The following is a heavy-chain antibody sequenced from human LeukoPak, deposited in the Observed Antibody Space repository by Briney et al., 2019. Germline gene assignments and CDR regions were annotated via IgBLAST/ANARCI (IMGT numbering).Heavy chain of an antibody. CDR2: IYNTEST. CDR1: GDSISSNY. Sequence: SETLSLTCTVSGDSISSNYWSWIRQTPTKGLEWIAYIYNTESTNYSPSLRSRHTISVDTSRNQFSLKLSSVTAADTAVYYCARGPPFDSWGQGTLVTVSS. V-gene: IGHV4-59*01. J-gene: IGHJ4*02. CDR3: ARGPPFDS.